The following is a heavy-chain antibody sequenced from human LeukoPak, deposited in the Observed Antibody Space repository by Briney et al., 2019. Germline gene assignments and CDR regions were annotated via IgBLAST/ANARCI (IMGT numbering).Heavy chain of an antibody. Sequence: PSETLSLTCTVSGYSISSGYYWGWIRQPPGKGLEWIGSIYHSGSTYYNPSLKSRVTISVDTSKNQFSLKLSSVTAADTAVYYCARGIVATERWGQGTLVTVSS. D-gene: IGHD5-12*01. CDR2: IYHSGST. V-gene: IGHV4-38-2*02. CDR1: GYSISSGYY. J-gene: IGHJ4*02. CDR3: ARGIVATER.